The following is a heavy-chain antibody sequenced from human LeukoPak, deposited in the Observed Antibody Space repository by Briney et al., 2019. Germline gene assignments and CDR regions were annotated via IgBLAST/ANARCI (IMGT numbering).Heavy chain of an antibody. CDR3: ASLGGSSGYFAY. V-gene: IGHV3-21*01. D-gene: IGHD6-6*01. CDR2: ISSSSSYI. CDR1: GFTFSSYS. Sequence: PGGSLRLSCAAPGFTFSSYSMNWVRQAPGKGLEWVSSISSSSSYIYYADSVKGRFTISRDNAKNSLYLQMNSLRAEDTAVYYCASLGGSSGYFAYWGQGTLVTVSS. J-gene: IGHJ4*02.